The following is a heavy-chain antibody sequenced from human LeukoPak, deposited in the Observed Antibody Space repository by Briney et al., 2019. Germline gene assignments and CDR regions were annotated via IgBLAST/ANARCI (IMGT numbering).Heavy chain of an antibody. Sequence: ASVKVSCKASGYTFTSYYMHWVRQAPGQGLEWVGAINPSGGTTSYAQKSQGRVTMPRDTSTTTVYMELSSLRSEDTAVYHCARDLVAPDYWGQGTLVTVSS. J-gene: IGHJ4*02. D-gene: IGHD6-6*01. CDR1: GYTFTSYY. CDR3: ARDLVAPDY. CDR2: INPSGGTT. V-gene: IGHV1-46*01.